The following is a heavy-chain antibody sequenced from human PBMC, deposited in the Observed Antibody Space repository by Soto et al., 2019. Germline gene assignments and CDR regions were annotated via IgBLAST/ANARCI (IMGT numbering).Heavy chain of an antibody. V-gene: IGHV1-18*01. CDR2: ISAYNGNT. CDR1: GYTFTKYG. CDR3: ASHNDYADYEHSFDF. Sequence: ASVKVSCKDSGYTFTKYGISWVRQAPGQGLEWMGWISAYNGNTNYAQKLQRRVTMTTDTSTSTAYMELRSLRSDDTSVYYCASHNDYADYEHSFDFWRQGTMVTVSS. D-gene: IGHD4-17*01. J-gene: IGHJ3*01.